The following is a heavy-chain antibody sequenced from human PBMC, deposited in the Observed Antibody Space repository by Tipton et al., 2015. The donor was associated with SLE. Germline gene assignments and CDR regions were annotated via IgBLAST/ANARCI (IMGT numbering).Heavy chain of an antibody. J-gene: IGHJ4*02. CDR1: GFTFRTYA. Sequence: GSLRLSCAASGFTFRTYAMAWVRQSPGKGLEWVSLISDGGGSTHYADSVRGRFTISRDNSKNTLSLQLNTLRADDTAIYYCAKDRYCGGGTCFASFFDLWGQGTPVTVSS. V-gene: IGHV3-23*01. CDR3: AKDRYCGGGTCFASFFDL. CDR2: ISDGGGST. D-gene: IGHD2-21*01.